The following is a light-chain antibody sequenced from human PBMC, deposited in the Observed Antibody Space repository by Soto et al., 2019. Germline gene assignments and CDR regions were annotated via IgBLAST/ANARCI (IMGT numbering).Light chain of an antibody. CDR3: QHYTNWPLT. CDR1: HSVSSR. J-gene: IGKJ4*01. CDR2: GAS. V-gene: IGKV3-15*01. Sequence: EIVMTQSPATLSVSPGERATLSCRASHSVSSRLAWYQQKPGQAPRLLIYGASTRATGLPARFSGSGSGTEFTLTINSLQSEDFVVYYCQHYTNWPLTFGGGTKVEIK.